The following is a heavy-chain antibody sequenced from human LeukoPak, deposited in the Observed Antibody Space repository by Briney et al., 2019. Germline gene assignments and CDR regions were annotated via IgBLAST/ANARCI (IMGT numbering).Heavy chain of an antibody. Sequence: ASVKVSCKASGYTFTSYDINWVRQATGQGLEWVGWMNPNSGNTGYAQKFQGRVTMTRDMPTSTVYMELSSLRSEDTAVYYCARGGAHIVLMKYAENWFDPWGQGTLVTVSS. CDR2: MNPNSGNT. D-gene: IGHD2-8*01. V-gene: IGHV1-8*02. J-gene: IGHJ5*02. CDR3: ARGGAHIVLMKYAENWFDP. CDR1: GYTFTSYD.